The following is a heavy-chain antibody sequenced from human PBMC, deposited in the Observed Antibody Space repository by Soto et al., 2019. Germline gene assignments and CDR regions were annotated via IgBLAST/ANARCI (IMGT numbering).Heavy chain of an antibody. D-gene: IGHD3-22*01. V-gene: IGHV1-46*04. J-gene: IGHJ4*02. Sequence: ASVKVSCKASGYTFTSYYMHWVRQAPGQGLEWIGIINPSDGSTSYAQKLQGRVTMTRDTSTSTVYMELSRLRSEDTAVYYCALFFDNSGSYYTFYYWAQGTLVTVSS. CDR1: GYTFTSYY. CDR2: INPSDGST. CDR3: ALFFDNSGSYYTFYY.